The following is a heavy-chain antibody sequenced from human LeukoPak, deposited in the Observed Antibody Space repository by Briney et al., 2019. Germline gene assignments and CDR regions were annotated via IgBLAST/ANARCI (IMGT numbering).Heavy chain of an antibody. CDR1: GFTFSSYA. CDR3: ARDRLWFGELNWFDP. CDR2: ISGSGGST. J-gene: IGHJ5*02. V-gene: IGHV3-23*01. D-gene: IGHD3-10*01. Sequence: QSGGSLRLSCAASGFTFSSYAMSWVRQAPGRGLEWVSAISGSGGSTYYADSVKGRFTISRDNAKNSLYLQMNSLRAEDTAVYYCARDRLWFGELNWFDPWGQGTLVTVSS.